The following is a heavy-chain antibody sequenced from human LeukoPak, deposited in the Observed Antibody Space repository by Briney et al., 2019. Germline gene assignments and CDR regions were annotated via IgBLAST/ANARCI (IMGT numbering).Heavy chain of an antibody. CDR3: ARERGQLVGYFDY. V-gene: IGHV3-30-3*01. J-gene: IGHJ4*02. CDR2: ISYDGSNK. D-gene: IGHD6-6*01. CDR1: GFTFSSYA. Sequence: GGSLRLSCAASGFTFSSYAMHWVRQAPGKGLEWVAVISYDGSNKYYADSVKGRFTISRDNSKNTLYLQMNSLRAEDTAVYYCARERGQLVGYFDYWGQGTLVTVSS.